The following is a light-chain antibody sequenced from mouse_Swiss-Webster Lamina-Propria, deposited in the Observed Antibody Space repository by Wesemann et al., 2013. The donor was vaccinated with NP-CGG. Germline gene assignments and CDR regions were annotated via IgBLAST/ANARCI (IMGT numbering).Light chain of an antibody. J-gene: IGKJ4*01. CDR2: GAS. Sequence: DIVMTQSPSSLSVSAGEKVTMSCKSSQSLLNSGNQKNYLAWYQQKPEQSPKLLIYGASNRYTGVPDRFTGSGSATDFTLTISSVQAEDLADYFCQQHYSTPFTFGSGTKLEIK. CDR1: QSLLNSGNQKNY. CDR3: QQHYSTPFT. V-gene: IGKV8-28*01.